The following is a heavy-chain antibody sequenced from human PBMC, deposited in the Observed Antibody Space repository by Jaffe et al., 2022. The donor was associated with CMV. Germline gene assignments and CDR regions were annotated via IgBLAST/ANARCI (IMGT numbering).Heavy chain of an antibody. J-gene: IGHJ6*02. D-gene: IGHD2-15*01. V-gene: IGHV1-46*01. Sequence: QVQLVQSGAEVKKPGASVKVSCKASGYTFTSYYMHWVRQAPGQGLEWMGIINPSGGSTSYAQKFQGRVTMTRDTSTSTVYMELSSLRSEDTAVYYCARDPTSGGRSYYYGMDVWGQGTTVTVSS. CDR1: GYTFTSYY. CDR2: INPSGGST. CDR3: ARDPTSGGRSYYYGMDV.